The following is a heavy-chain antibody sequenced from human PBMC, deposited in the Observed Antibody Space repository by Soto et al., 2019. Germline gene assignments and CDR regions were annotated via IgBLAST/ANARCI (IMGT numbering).Heavy chain of an antibody. CDR1: GYSFTSYW. J-gene: IGHJ5*02. CDR2: IYPGDSDT. Sequence: PGASLKISCKGSGYSFTSYWSGWGSQMPGKGLEWRGIIYPGDSDTRYRQSFQVQVTISADKSTSTAYLQWSSLKASDTAMYYCARSTTVTAGSFDPWGQGTLVTVSS. V-gene: IGHV5-51*01. CDR3: ARSTTVTAGSFDP. D-gene: IGHD4-4*01.